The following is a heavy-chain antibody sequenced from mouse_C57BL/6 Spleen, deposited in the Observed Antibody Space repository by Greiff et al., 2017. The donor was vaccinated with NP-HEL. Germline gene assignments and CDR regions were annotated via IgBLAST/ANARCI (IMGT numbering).Heavy chain of an antibody. Sequence: EVQLQQSGPELVKPGASVKISCKASGYTFTDYYMNWVKQSHGKSLEWIGDINPNNGGTSYNQKFKDKATLTVDKSSSTAYMELRSLTSEDSAVYYCARDPIYYAPLPYWGQGPLVTVSA. CDR2: INPNNGGT. J-gene: IGHJ3*01. CDR3: ARDPIYYAPLPY. D-gene: IGHD2-1*01. V-gene: IGHV1-26*01. CDR1: GYTFTDYY.